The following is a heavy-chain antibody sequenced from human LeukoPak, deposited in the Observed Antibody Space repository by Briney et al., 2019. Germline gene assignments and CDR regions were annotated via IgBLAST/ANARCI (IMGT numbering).Heavy chain of an antibody. V-gene: IGHV3-9*01. CDR1: GFTFDDYA. CDR3: AKDGLWFGELLYGYFDY. Sequence: PGGSLRLSCAASGFTFDDYAMRWVRHAPGKGLEWVSGISWNSGSIGYADSVKGRFTISRDNAKNSLYLQMNSLRAEDTALYYCAKDGLWFGELLYGYFDYWGQGTLVTVSS. CDR2: ISWNSGSI. D-gene: IGHD3-10*01. J-gene: IGHJ4*02.